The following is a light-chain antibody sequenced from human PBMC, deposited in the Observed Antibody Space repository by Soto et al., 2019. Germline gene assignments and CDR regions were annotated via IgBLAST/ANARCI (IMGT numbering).Light chain of an antibody. CDR3: QQTYSTWT. CDR1: QSISRY. Sequence: DIQMTQSPSSLSASVGDRVTITCRASQSISRYLNWYQQKPGKAPKLLIYTTSSLQSGVPPRFSGSGSGTDFTLTISSLHPEDFATYYCQQTYSTWTFGQGTKVDIK. V-gene: IGKV1-39*01. CDR2: TTS. J-gene: IGKJ1*01.